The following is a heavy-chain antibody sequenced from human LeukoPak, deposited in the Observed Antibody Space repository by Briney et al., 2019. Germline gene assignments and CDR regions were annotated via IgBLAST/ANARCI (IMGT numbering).Heavy chain of an antibody. CDR1: GYTFSSYG. V-gene: IGHV1-18*01. D-gene: IGHD2-15*01. CDR2: ISAYNGNT. CDR3: ARPKCSGGSCYWSFFY. Sequence: ASVKVSCKASGYTFSSYGISWVRQAHGQWLEWMGWISAYNGNTNYTQKLQGRVTMTTDTSTSTAYLELRSLRTDDTAVYYCARPKCSGGSCYWSFFYWGQGTLVTVSS. J-gene: IGHJ4*02.